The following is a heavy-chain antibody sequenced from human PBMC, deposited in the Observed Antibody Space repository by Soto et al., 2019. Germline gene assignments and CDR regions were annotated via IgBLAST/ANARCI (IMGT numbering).Heavy chain of an antibody. Sequence: SVKVSCKASGGTFSSYTISWVRQAPGQGLEWMGRIIPILGIANYAQKFQGRVTITADKSTSTAYMELSSLRSEDTAVYYCARVQTNNYYYYYGMDVWGQGTTVTVSS. J-gene: IGHJ6*02. V-gene: IGHV1-69*02. CDR3: ARVQTNNYYYYYGMDV. D-gene: IGHD1-1*01. CDR1: GGTFSSYT. CDR2: IIPILGIA.